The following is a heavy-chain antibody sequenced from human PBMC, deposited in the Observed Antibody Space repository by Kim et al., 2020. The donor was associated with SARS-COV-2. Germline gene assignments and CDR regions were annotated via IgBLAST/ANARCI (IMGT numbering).Heavy chain of an antibody. Sequence: GGSLRLSCAASGFTFSSYGMHWVRQAPGKGLEWVAVISYDGSNKYYADSVKGRFTISRDNSKNTLYLQMNSLRAEDTAVYYCAKDRVWFGEGYYGMDVWGQGTTVTVSS. CDR3: AKDRVWFGEGYYGMDV. CDR1: GFTFSSYG. J-gene: IGHJ6*02. CDR2: ISYDGSNK. D-gene: IGHD3-10*01. V-gene: IGHV3-30*18.